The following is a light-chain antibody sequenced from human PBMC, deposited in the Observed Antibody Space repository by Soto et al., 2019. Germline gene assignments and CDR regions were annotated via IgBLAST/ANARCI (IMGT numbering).Light chain of an antibody. Sequence: EMVLTESAGTLSLAAGERATLSCRASQSVSSSYLAWYQQKPGQAPRPLIYGASSRATGIPDRFSGSGSGTDFTLTISRLEPEDFAVYYCQQYGSSLYTFGQGTKVDIK. CDR1: QSVSSSY. CDR3: QQYGSSLYT. CDR2: GAS. J-gene: IGKJ2*01. V-gene: IGKV3-20*01.